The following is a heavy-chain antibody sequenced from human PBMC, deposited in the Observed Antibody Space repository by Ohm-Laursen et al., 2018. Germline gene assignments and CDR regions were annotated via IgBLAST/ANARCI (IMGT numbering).Heavy chain of an antibody. V-gene: IGHV4-31*03. J-gene: IGHJ4*02. CDR3: ARDPSGSSWFDY. D-gene: IGHD6-13*01. CDR1: GGSISSGGYY. CDR2: IYYSGST. Sequence: SDTLSLTCFVSGGSISSGGYYWSWIRQHPGKGLEWIGYIYYSGSTYYNPSLKSRVTISVDTSKNQFSLKLSSVTAADTAVYYCARDPSGSSWFDYWGQGTLVTVSS.